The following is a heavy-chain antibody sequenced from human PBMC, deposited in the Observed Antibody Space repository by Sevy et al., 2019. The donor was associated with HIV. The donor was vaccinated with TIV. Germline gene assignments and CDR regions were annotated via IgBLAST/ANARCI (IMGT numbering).Heavy chain of an antibody. Sequence: SQTLSLTCAISGDSVSSNSAAWNWIKQSPSRGLEWLGRTYYRSKWYNDYAVSVKSRITINPDTSKNQFSLQLNSVTPEDTAVYYCARDRIAAAPTGYYYGMDVWGQGTTVTVSS. V-gene: IGHV6-1*01. CDR2: TYYRSKWYN. CDR3: ARDRIAAAPTGYYYGMDV. D-gene: IGHD6-13*01. CDR1: GDSVSSNSAA. J-gene: IGHJ6*02.